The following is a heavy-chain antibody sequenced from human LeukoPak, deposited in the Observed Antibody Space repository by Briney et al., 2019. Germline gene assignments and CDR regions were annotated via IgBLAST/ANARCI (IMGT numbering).Heavy chain of an antibody. D-gene: IGHD3-22*01. CDR3: ARATYYYDSSGYYHIRDYFDY. CDR1: EFTFDDYG. CDR2: INWNGGST. J-gene: IGHJ4*02. V-gene: IGHV3-20*04. Sequence: PGGSLRLSCAASEFTFDDYGMSWVRQAPGKGLEWVSGINWNGGSTGYADSVKGRFTISRDNAKNSLYLQMNSLRAEDTALYYCARATYYYDSSGYYHIRDYFDYWGQGTLVTVSS.